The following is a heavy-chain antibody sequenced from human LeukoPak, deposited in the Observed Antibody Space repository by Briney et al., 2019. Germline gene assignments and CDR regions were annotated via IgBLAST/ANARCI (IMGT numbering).Heavy chain of an antibody. CDR2: ISYDGSNK. V-gene: IGHV3-30-3*01. D-gene: IGHD6-19*01. Sequence: GGSLRLSCAASGFTFSSYAMHRVRQAPGKGLEWVAVISYDGSNKYYADSVKGRFTISRDNSKNTLYLQMNSLRAEDTAVYYCASYSSGWTVFDYWGQGTLVTVSS. CDR3: ASYSSGWTVFDY. CDR1: GFTFSSYA. J-gene: IGHJ4*02.